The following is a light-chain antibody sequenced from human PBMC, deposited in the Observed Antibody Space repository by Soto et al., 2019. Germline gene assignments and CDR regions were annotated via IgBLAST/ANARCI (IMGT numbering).Light chain of an antibody. CDR3: QQYVSSVT. J-gene: IGKJ1*01. V-gene: IGKV3-20*01. Sequence: EIVLTQSPGSLSLSPGERGTLSCRASQSVDSSFFAWYQQKPDQAPRLLIYGASNRATDIPDRFSGSGSETDFTLTISRLETEDFAVYYCQQYVSSVTFGQGTKVEIK. CDR1: QSVDSSF. CDR2: GAS.